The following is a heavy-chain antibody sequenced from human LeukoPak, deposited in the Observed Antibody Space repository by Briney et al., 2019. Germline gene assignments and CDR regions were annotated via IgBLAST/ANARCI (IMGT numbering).Heavy chain of an antibody. CDR2: IYPGAIGAADT. CDR1: GYNFTNNW. V-gene: IGHV5-51*01. J-gene: IGHJ4*02. D-gene: IGHD6-25*01. Sequence: GESLKISCKGSGYNFTNNWIGWVRQMPGKGLEWMGIIYPGAIGAADTRYSPSFQGQVSISVDTSIDTAYLQWSSVKASDTAMYYCARLLAAPYYINFWGQGTLVTVSS. CDR3: ARLLAAPYYINF.